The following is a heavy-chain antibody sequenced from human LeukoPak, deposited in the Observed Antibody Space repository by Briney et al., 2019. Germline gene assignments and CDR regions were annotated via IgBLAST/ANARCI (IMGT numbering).Heavy chain of an antibody. V-gene: IGHV4-34*01. CDR2: INHSGST. CDR3: ARRAPYSSGSCWFDP. CDR1: GFTFRSYS. Sequence: PGGSLRLSCAASGFTFRSYSMTWVRQPPGKGLEWIGEINHSGSTNYNPSLKSRVTISVDTSKNQFSLKLSSVTAADTAVYYCARRAPYSSGSCWFDPWGQGTLVTVSS. J-gene: IGHJ5*02. D-gene: IGHD6-19*01.